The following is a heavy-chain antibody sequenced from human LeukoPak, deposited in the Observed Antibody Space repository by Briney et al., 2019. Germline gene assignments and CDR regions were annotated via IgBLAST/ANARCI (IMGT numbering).Heavy chain of an antibody. Sequence: GGSLRLSCAASGFTFSSYDMSWVRQAPGKGLKWVSAISGSGGSTYYADSVKGRFTISRDNSKSTLHLQMNSLRADDTAVYYCAKDASSGTYYDYWGQGTLVTVSS. CDR3: AKDASSGTYYDY. D-gene: IGHD1-26*01. CDR2: ISGSGGST. J-gene: IGHJ4*02. V-gene: IGHV3-23*01. CDR1: GFTFSSYD.